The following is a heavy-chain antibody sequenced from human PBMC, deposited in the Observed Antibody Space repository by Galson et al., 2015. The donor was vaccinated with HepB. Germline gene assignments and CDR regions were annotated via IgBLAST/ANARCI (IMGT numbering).Heavy chain of an antibody. CDR3: ARRGATTNAFDI. CDR1: GGSISSGSSY. CDR2: FYFSGST. V-gene: IGHV4-39*01. Sequence: EPLSLTCTVSGGSISSGSSYWDWIRQPPGKGLEWVGNFYFSGSTHYNPSLKSRVTISGDTSKNQFSLRLSSVTAADTSVYYCARRGATTNAFDIWGQGTMVTVSS. D-gene: IGHD1-26*01. J-gene: IGHJ3*02.